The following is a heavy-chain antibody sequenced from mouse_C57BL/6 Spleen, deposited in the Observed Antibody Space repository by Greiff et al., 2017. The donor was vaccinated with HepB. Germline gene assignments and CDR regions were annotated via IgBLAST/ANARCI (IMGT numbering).Heavy chain of an antibody. J-gene: IGHJ2*01. D-gene: IGHD1-1*01. CDR2: INPNNGGT. V-gene: IGHV1-18*01. Sequence: VQLQQSGPELVKPGASVKIPCKASGYTFTDYNMDWVKQSHGKSLEWIGDINPNNGGTIYNQKFKGKATLTVDKSSSTAYMELRSLTSEDTAVYYCARCERSIYYGSSGYFDYWGQGTTLTVSS. CDR3: ARCERSIYYGSSGYFDY. CDR1: GYTFTDYN.